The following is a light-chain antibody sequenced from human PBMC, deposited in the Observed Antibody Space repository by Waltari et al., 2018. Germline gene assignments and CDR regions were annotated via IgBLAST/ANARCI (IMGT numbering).Light chain of an antibody. CDR3: QQYYRSRT. V-gene: IGKV4-1*01. CDR1: QSVFYRSDNKNY. J-gene: IGKJ1*01. Sequence: DIVMTQSPDPLAVALGERATIDCKSSQSVFYRSDNKNYLALYQHKPGQPPKLLFYWASTRESGVPDRFSASGSGTDFTLTINNLQAEDVAVYYCQQYYRSRTFGQGTKVEIK. CDR2: WAS.